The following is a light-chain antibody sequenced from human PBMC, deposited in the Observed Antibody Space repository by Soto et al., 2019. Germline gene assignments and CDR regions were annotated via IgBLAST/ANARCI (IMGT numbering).Light chain of an antibody. CDR2: GAS. CDR3: QQYASSPLT. J-gene: IGKJ4*01. Sequence: EIVLTQSPGTLSLSPGERATLSCRASQCVGRNYLAWFQQNLGQAPRLLIHGASSRATGIPDRFSGSGSGTDFILTISRVEPEDVAVYYCQQYASSPLTFGGGTKVEIK. V-gene: IGKV3-20*01. CDR1: QCVGRNY.